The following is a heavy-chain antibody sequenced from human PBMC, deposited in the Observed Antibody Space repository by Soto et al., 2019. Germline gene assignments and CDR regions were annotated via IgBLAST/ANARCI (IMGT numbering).Heavy chain of an antibody. D-gene: IGHD5-12*01. Sequence: GGSLRLSCAASGFTFSSYSMNWVRQAPGKGLEWVSSISSSSSYIYYADSVKGRFTISRDNAKNSLYLQMNSLRAEDTAVYYCARFSDGYVGEYGMDVWGQGTTVTVSS. V-gene: IGHV3-21*01. CDR1: GFTFSSYS. J-gene: IGHJ6*02. CDR2: ISSSSSYI. CDR3: ARFSDGYVGEYGMDV.